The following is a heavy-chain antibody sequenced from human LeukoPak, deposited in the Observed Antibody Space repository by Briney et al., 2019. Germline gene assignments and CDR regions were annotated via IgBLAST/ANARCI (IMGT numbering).Heavy chain of an antibody. D-gene: IGHD3-22*01. CDR2: IHNSGST. Sequence: PSETLSLTCAVYGVSFSGFYWGWIRPPPGKGLEWIGEIHNSGSTNYNPSLKSRVTMSVDTSKNQFSLKLSSVTAADTAVYYCASVPYSSGYYNYWGQGTLVTGSS. J-gene: IGHJ4*02. V-gene: IGHV4-34*01. CDR3: ASVPYSSGYYNY. CDR1: GVSFSGFY.